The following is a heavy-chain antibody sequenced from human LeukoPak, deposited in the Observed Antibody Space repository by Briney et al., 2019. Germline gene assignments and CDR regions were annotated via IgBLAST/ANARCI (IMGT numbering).Heavy chain of an antibody. CDR1: GFTFSSYS. Sequence: GSPRLSCAASGFTFSSYSMNWVRQAPGKGLEWVSSISSSSSYIYYADSVKGRFTISRDNAKNSLYLQMNSLRAEDTAVYYCARDAYGDYSFDYWGQGTLVTVSS. CDR2: ISSSSSYI. J-gene: IGHJ4*02. D-gene: IGHD4-17*01. V-gene: IGHV3-21*01. CDR3: ARDAYGDYSFDY.